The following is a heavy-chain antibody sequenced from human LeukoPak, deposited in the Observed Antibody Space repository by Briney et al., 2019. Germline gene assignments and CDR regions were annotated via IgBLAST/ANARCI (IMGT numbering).Heavy chain of an antibody. CDR1: GGSISSYY. CDR3: ARDCEVTTCYYYYTDV. V-gene: IGHV4-4*07. CDR2: IYTSGST. D-gene: IGHD4-17*01. J-gene: IGHJ6*03. Sequence: PSETLSLTCTVSGGSISSYYWSWIRQPAGKGLEWIGRIYTSGSTNYNPSLKSRVTMSVDTSKNQFSLKLSSVTAADTAVYYCARDCEVTTCYYYYTDVWGKGTTVTVSS.